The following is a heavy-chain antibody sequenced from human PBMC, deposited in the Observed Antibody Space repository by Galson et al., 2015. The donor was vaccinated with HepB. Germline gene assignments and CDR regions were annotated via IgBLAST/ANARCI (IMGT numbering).Heavy chain of an antibody. V-gene: IGHV3-33*01. CDR2: IWYDGSNK. D-gene: IGHD3-10*01. Sequence: SLRLSCAASGFTFSSYGMHWVRQAPGKGLEWVAVIWYDGSNKYYADSVKGRFTISRDNSKNTLYLQMNSLRAEDTAVYYCARGFGELEGYFDYWGQGTLVTVSS. CDR3: ARGFGELEGYFDY. J-gene: IGHJ4*02. CDR1: GFTFSSYG.